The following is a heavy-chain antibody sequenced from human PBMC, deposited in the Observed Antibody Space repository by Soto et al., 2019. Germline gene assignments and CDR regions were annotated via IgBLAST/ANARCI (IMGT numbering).Heavy chain of an antibody. CDR2: ISAHNGNT. D-gene: IGHD1-26*01. Sequence: QVHLVQSGAEVKKPGASVKVSCKGSGYAFTTYGITWVRQAPGQGLEWMGWISAHNGNTNYAQKLPGRVTVTRDTSTSTAYMELRSLRSDDTAVYYCASGRYGDYWGHGALVTVSS. V-gene: IGHV1-18*01. J-gene: IGHJ4*01. CDR1: GYAFTTYG. CDR3: ASGRYGDY.